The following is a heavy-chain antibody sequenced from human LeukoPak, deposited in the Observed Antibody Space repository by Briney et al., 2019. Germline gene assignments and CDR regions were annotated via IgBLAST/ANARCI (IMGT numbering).Heavy chain of an antibody. CDR1: GYTFTGYY. J-gene: IGHJ6*02. V-gene: IGHV1-2*02. CDR3: ARRLLLFFYYYYYYGMDV. CDR2: INPNSGGT. D-gene: IGHD2-21*02. Sequence: ASVKVSCKASGYTFTGYYMHWVRQAPGQGLEWMGWINPNSGGTNYAQKFQGRVTMTRDTSISTAYMELSRLRSDDTAVYYCARRLLLFFYYYYYYGMDVWGQGTTVTVSS.